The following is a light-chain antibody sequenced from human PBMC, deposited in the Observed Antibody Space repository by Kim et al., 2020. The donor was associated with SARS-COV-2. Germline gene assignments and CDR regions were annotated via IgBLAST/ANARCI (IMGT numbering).Light chain of an antibody. CDR3: QQYKNWPYT. CDR1: QSVSSN. V-gene: IGKV3-15*01. J-gene: IGKJ2*01. Sequence: SVSPGERATLTCRASQSVSSNLAWYQQKPGQAPRLLIYGAFTRATGIPARFSGSGSGTEFTLTINSLQSGDFAVYYCQQYKNWPYTFGQGTKLEI. CDR2: GAF.